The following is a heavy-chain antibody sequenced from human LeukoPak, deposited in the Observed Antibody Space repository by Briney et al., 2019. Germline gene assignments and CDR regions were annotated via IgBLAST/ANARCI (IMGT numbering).Heavy chain of an antibody. CDR2: IIPIFGTA. V-gene: IGHV1-69*13. J-gene: IGHJ5*02. D-gene: IGHD2-2*01. CDR1: GGTFSSYA. CDR3: ARDGAPIVVVPAAYAWFDP. Sequence: ASVKVSCKASGGTFSSYAISWVRQAPGQGLEWMGGIIPIFGTANYAQKFQGGVTITADESTSTAYMELSSLRSEDTAVYYCARDGAPIVVVPAAYAWFDPWGQGTLVTVSS.